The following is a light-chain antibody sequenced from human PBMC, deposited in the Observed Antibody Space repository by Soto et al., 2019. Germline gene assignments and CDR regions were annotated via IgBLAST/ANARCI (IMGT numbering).Light chain of an antibody. V-gene: IGKV3-20*01. CDR1: ESVYSRY. J-gene: IGKJ1*01. CDR2: EAS. Sequence: EIVLTQSPGTLYLSPGESATLFCRASESVYSRYVAWYQQKPGQAPRILIYEASDRATGIPGRFSGTGSGTEFSLTISRLVPEDFSVYYCQQYGSAAPWTFGQGTKVEIK. CDR3: QQYGSAAPWT.